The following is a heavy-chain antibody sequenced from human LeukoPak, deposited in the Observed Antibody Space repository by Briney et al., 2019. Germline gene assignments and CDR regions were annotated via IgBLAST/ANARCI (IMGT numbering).Heavy chain of an antibody. CDR3: AVHLPGDYIDR. V-gene: IGHV1-8*01. J-gene: IGHJ5*02. CDR2: MNPDSGNT. CDR1: GFAFNIYD. Sequence: ASVKVSCKASGFAFNIYDINWVRQATGQGLEWMGWMNPDSGNTGFAQKFQGRVTMTRNTSITTAYMELSSLRSEDTAVYYCAVHLPGDYIDRWGKGTLVTVSS. D-gene: IGHD4-17*01.